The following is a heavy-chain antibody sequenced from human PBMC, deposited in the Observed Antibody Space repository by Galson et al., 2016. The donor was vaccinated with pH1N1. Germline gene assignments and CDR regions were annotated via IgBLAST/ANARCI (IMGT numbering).Heavy chain of an antibody. Sequence: SLRLSCAASGFTFHDYTMHWVRQTPEKGLEWVSLVSWDGGSTYYADYVKGRFTVSRDNSKNSLYLQMNSLRSEDTALYYCAKEIQRGSYGMDVWGRGTTVTVSS. CDR3: AKEIQRGSYGMDV. J-gene: IGHJ6*02. V-gene: IGHV3-43*01. CDR1: GFTFHDYT. D-gene: IGHD3-16*01. CDR2: VSWDGGST.